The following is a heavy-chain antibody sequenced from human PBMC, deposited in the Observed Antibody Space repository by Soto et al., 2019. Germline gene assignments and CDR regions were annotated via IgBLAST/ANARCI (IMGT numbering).Heavy chain of an antibody. D-gene: IGHD2-15*01. V-gene: IGHV4-4*02. CDR3: AREAALAGEADRFDS. J-gene: IGHJ4*02. CDR2: AYNNGLT. Sequence: TLLLTSHSSGHPIATNLCWILQHHTPGKGLEWIGEAYNNGLTNYVPALKSRATMSTDTAKKQFSLKLKSVPAADTAMYYCAREAALAGEADRFDSWGQVTVVT. CDR1: GHPIATNLC.